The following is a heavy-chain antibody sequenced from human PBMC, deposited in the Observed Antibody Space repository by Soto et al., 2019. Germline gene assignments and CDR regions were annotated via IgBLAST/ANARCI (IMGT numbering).Heavy chain of an antibody. CDR3: RVWDGDASFYYYYGMDV. CDR2: IYYSGST. Sequence: QLQLQESGPGLVKPSETLSLTCTVSGGSISSSSYYWGWIRQPPGKGLEWIGSIYYSGSTYYNPSLKSRVTLSVATSKNQFSLKLSSVTAADTAVYYCRVWDGDASFYYYYGMDVWGQGTTVTVSS. J-gene: IGHJ6*02. D-gene: IGHD4-17*01. V-gene: IGHV4-39*01. CDR1: GGSISSSSYY.